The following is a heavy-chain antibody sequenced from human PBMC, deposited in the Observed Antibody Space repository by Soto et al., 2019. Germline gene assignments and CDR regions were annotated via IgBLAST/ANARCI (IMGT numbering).Heavy chain of an antibody. CDR2: IYATGTT. V-gene: IGHV4-4*07. CDR1: GASISGFY. J-gene: IGHJ5*02. CDR3: ARGGASSKWLDP. D-gene: IGHD3-10*01. Sequence: SETLSLTCTVSGASISGFYWSWIRKSAGKGLEWIGRIYATGTTDYNPSLKSRVMMSVDTSKKQFSLKLRSVTAADTAVYYCARGGASSKWLDPCGQGTLVIVSS.